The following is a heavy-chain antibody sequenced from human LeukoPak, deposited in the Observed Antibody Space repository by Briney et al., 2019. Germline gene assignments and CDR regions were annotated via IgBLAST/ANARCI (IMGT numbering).Heavy chain of an antibody. D-gene: IGHD6-6*01. CDR3: ARLSIAARLSAFDI. J-gene: IGHJ3*02. CDR1: GYTFTSYG. Sequence: ASVKVSCKASGYTFTSYGISWVRQAPGQGLEWRGWISAYNGNTNYAQKLQGRVTMTTDTSTSTAYMELRSLRSDDTAVYYCARLSIAARLSAFDIWGQGTIVTVSS. CDR2: ISAYNGNT. V-gene: IGHV1-18*01.